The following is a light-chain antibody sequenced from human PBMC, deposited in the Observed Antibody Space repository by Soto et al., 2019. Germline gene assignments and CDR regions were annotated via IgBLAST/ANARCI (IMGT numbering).Light chain of an antibody. CDR3: EKRRDWTLT. Sequence: EIVLTQSPATLSLSPGERATLSCRASQSGSRYLAFYQHKPGQAPRLIIYDPSNRATGIPARFSGSGSGTDFTLTISSLEPEDFAVYYCEKRRDWTLTLGGGTKVEIK. V-gene: IGKV3-11*01. CDR2: DPS. CDR1: QSGSRY. J-gene: IGKJ4*01.